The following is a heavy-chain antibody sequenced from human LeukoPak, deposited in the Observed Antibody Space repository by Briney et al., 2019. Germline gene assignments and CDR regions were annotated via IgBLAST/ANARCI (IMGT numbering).Heavy chain of an antibody. CDR2: IYYSGST. CDR1: GYSINCGYY. CDR3: ARGRDEYKGGNY. V-gene: IGHV4-38-2*02. D-gene: IGHD5-24*01. Sequence: SETLSFTCTVSGYSINCGYYWSWIRQPPGKWLEWIGSIYYSGSTYSNPTLKSRVTISVDTSKNQFSLEMSSVTAADTAVYYCARGRDEYKGGNYWGQGTLVTVSS. J-gene: IGHJ4*02.